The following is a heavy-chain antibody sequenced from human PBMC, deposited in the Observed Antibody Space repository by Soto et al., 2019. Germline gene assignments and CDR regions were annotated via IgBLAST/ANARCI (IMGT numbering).Heavy chain of an antibody. CDR2: IYYSGST. CDR1: GGSISSGGYS. Sequence: SETLSLTCAVSGGSISSGGYSWSWIRQPPGKGLEWIGYIYYSGSTNYNPSLKSRVTISVDTSKNQFSLKLSSVTAADTAVYYGARESYSRGWYLFDYWGQETLVPVSS. CDR3: ARESYSRGWYLFDY. J-gene: IGHJ4*02. D-gene: IGHD6-19*01. V-gene: IGHV4-31*11.